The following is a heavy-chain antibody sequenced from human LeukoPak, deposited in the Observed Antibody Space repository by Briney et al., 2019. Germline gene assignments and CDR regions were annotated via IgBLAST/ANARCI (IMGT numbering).Heavy chain of an antibody. CDR3: ARDVVTTWAYYYYYMDV. J-gene: IGHJ6*03. CDR2: IYYSGST. V-gene: IGHV4-39*07. CDR1: GGSISSYY. D-gene: IGHD5-12*01. Sequence: SETLSLTCTVSGGSISSYYWGWIRQPPGKGLEWIGSIYYSGSTYYNPSLKSRVTISVDTSKNQFSLKLSSVTAADTAVYYCARDVVTTWAYYYYYMDVWGKGTTVTVSS.